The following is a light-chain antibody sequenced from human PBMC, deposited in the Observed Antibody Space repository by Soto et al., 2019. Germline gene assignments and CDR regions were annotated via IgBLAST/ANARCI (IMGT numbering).Light chain of an antibody. J-gene: IGLJ2*01. CDR3: GTWDSSLSAVV. V-gene: IGLV1-51*01. CDR1: SSNIGNNY. Sequence: QAVVTQPPSVSAAPGQKVTISCSGSSSNIGNNYVSWYQQLPGTAPKLLIYDSNKRPSGIPDRFSGSQSGTSATLGITGLQTGDEADYYCGTWDSSLSAVVFGGGTKLTVL. CDR2: DSN.